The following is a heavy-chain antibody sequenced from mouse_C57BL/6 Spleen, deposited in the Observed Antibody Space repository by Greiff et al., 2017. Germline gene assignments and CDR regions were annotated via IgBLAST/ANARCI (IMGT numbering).Heavy chain of an antibody. CDR1: GYTFTDYE. CDR2: IDPETGGT. CDR3: TRGGNFHFDY. D-gene: IGHD2-1*01. V-gene: IGHV1-15*01. Sequence: VQLQQSGAELVRPGASVTLSCKASGYTFTDYEMHWVKQTPVHGLEWIGAIDPETGGTAYNQKFKGKAILTADKSSSTAYMELRSLTSEDSAVYYCTRGGNFHFDYWGQGTTLTVSS. J-gene: IGHJ2*01.